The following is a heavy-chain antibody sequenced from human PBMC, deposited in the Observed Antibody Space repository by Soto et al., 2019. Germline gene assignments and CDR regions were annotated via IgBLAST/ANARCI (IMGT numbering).Heavy chain of an antibody. CDR3: ARDGPLISSRSWLDP. Sequence: QVQLAQSGVEVKKPGASVKVSCKASGYTFSSYGISWVRQAPGQGLEWMGWISAYNGDINYAQNFQGRVTMATDTSTSTAYMELRSLRSDHTAIYYCARDGPLISSRSWLDPWGPGTLVTVSS. CDR2: ISAYNGDI. CDR1: GYTFSSYG. J-gene: IGHJ5*02. D-gene: IGHD3-16*01. V-gene: IGHV1-18*04.